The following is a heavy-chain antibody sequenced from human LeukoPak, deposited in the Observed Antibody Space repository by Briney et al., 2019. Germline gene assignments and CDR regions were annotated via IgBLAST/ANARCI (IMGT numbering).Heavy chain of an antibody. Sequence: GGSLRLSCVASEFTFSSYGMHWVRQAPGKGLEWVAYIRYDGSDRCYADSVKGRFTISRDNAKNSLYLQMNSLRAEDTGVYYCAKGLSKWVAASGALDYWGQGTLVTVSS. CDR1: EFTFSSYG. CDR3: AKGLSKWVAASGALDY. CDR2: IRYDGSDR. D-gene: IGHD6-13*01. V-gene: IGHV3-30*02. J-gene: IGHJ4*02.